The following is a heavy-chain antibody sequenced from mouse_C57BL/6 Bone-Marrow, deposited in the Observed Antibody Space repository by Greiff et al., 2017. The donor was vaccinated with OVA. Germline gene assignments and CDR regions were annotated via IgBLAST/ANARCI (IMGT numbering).Heavy chain of an antibody. CDR3: ARGTVIGRGYFDV. J-gene: IGHJ1*03. CDR2: INPSNGGT. CDR1: GYTFTSYW. Sequence: QVQLQQPGAELVKPGASVKLSCKASGYTFTSYWMHWVKQRPGQGLEWIGNINPSNGGTNYNEKFKSKATLTVDKSSSTAYMQLSSLTSEDSAVYYCARGTVIGRGYFDVWGTGTTVTVSS. V-gene: IGHV1-53*01. D-gene: IGHD3-1*01.